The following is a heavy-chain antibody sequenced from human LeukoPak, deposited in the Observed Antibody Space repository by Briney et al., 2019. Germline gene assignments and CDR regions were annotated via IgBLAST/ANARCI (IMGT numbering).Heavy chain of an antibody. CDR1: GFTFCSYW. V-gene: IGHV3-74*01. Sequence: PGGSLRLSCAASGFTFCSYWMHWVRQAPGKGPVWVSRINSDGSSTSYADSVKGRFTISRDNAKNTLYLQMNSLRVEDTAVYYCASTNRLDYWGQGTLVTVSS. J-gene: IGHJ4*02. CDR3: ASTNRLDY. D-gene: IGHD2/OR15-2a*01. CDR2: INSDGSST.